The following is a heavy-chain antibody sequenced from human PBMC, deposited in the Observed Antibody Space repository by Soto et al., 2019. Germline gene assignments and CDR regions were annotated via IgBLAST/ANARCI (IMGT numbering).Heavy chain of an antibody. Sequence: QVQLVQSGTAVKKPGSSVKVSCKASGGTFRNYPINWVRQAPGQGLEWMGSIFPLTDIPDYAQNFQDRLKISADKSTSTAYMELSSLTSDDTAMYFCARAPLVVLNYFESWGQGTLVTVSS. J-gene: IGHJ4*02. CDR3: ARAPLVVLNYFES. CDR1: GGTFRNYP. CDR2: IFPLTDIP. V-gene: IGHV1-69*02.